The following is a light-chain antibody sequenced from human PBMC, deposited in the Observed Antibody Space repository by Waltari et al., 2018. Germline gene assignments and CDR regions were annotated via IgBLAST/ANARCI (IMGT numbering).Light chain of an antibody. CDR1: RPNIGAGSD. CDR3: QSYDSSLSAYV. CDR2: GDS. Sequence: QSVLTQPPSVSGAPGPRVTISCTGSRPNIGAGSDVHWYQQLPGTAPNLLIYGDSNRPSGVPDRFSGSKSGTSASLAITGLQAEDEADYYCQSYDSSLSAYVFGTGTKVTVL. J-gene: IGLJ1*01. V-gene: IGLV1-40*01.